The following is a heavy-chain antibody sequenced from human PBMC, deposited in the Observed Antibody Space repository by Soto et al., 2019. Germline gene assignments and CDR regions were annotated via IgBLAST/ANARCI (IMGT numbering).Heavy chain of an antibody. D-gene: IGHD6-19*01. J-gene: IGHJ4*02. V-gene: IGHV1-69*06. CDR3: ARADKGTVTGLDY. CDR1: GGTFSSHG. CDR2: IVPIVATA. Sequence: QVQLVQSGAEVKRPGSSVKVSCKASGGTFSSHGISWVRQAPGQGLEWMGGIVPIVATANYAQKFQGRVTITADRSTSTAYMELSSLRSEDTAVYYCARADKGTVTGLDYWAQGTLVTVSS.